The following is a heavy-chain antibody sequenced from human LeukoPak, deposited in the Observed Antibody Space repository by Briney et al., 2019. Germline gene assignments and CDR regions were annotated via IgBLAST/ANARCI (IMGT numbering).Heavy chain of an antibody. CDR2: ISSSSSYI. J-gene: IGHJ3*02. D-gene: IGHD6-13*01. CDR3: ARETIAHDAFDI. V-gene: IGHV3-21*01. CDR1: GFTFSNYW. Sequence: SGGSLRLSCVASGFTFSNYWMSWVRQAPGKGLEWVSSISSSSSYIYYADSVKGRFTVSRDNAKNSLYLQMNSLRAEDTAVYYCARETIAHDAFDIWGQGTMVTVSS.